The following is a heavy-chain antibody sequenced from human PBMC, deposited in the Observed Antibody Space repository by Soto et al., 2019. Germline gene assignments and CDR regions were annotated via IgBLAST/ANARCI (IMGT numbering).Heavy chain of an antibody. Sequence: QVQLQESGPGLVKPSQNLSLTCTVSGDSINNNNFYWSWIRQYPGKGLEWIGYIYHSGSTYYNPSHMSRVTISVDTSRTQFPLKLSSVTAADTAVYYCATSSIGDSSGYFPFWGQGTLVTVSS. D-gene: IGHD3-22*01. V-gene: IGHV4-31*03. J-gene: IGHJ4*02. CDR3: ATSSIGDSSGYFPF. CDR2: IYHSGST. CDR1: GDSINNNNFY.